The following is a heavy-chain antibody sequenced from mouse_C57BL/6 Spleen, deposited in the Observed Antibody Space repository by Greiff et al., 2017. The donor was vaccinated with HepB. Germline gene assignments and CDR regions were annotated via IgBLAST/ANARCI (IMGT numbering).Heavy chain of an antibody. J-gene: IGHJ4*01. CDR2: IDPSDSYT. CDR1: GYTFTSYW. D-gene: IGHD3-3*01. V-gene: IGHV1-69*01. Sequence: QVQLQQPGAELVMPGASVKLSCKASGYTFTSYWMHWVKQRPGQGLEWIGEIDPSDSYTTYNQKFKGKSTLTVDKSSSTAYMQLSSLTSEDSAVYYCERRGQHEMDDWGQGTSVTVSS. CDR3: ERRGQHEMDD.